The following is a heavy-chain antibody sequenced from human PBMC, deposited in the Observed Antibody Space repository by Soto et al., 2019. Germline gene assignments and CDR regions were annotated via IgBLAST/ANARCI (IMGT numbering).Heavy chain of an antibody. Sequence: SVKVSCKASGGTFSSYAISSVRQAPGQGLEWMGGIIPIFGTANYAQKFQGRVTITADKSTSTAYMELSSLRSEDTAVYYCASGGLLLVSTYYSYIMDVWGQGTTVTV. CDR1: GGTFSSYA. CDR3: ASGGLLLVSTYYSYIMDV. J-gene: IGHJ6*02. V-gene: IGHV1-69*06. CDR2: IIPIFGTA. D-gene: IGHD3-16*01.